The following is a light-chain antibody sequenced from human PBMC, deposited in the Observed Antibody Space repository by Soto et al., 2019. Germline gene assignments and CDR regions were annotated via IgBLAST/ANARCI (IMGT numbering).Light chain of an antibody. V-gene: IGKV3-20*01. Sequence: EIVLTQSPGTLSVSPGERATLSCRASQSVGSTFLAWYQQKPGQAPRLLIYGVSKRATGIPDRFSGSGSGTDFILDISRLEPEDCAVYYCQQYGSSLFTFGPGTKVDFK. CDR2: GVS. CDR3: QQYGSSLFT. CDR1: QSVGSTF. J-gene: IGKJ3*01.